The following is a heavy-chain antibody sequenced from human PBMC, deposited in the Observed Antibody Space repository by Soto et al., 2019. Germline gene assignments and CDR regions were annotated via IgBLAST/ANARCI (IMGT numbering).Heavy chain of an antibody. Sequence: ASVKVSCKASGYTFTGYYMHWVRQAPGQGLEWMGWINPNSGGTNYAQKFQGWVTMTRDTSISTAYMELSRLRSDDTAVYYCARGHRGVVVAASTHFDYWGQGTLVTVSS. D-gene: IGHD2-15*01. V-gene: IGHV1-2*04. CDR1: GYTFTGYY. J-gene: IGHJ4*02. CDR2: INPNSGGT. CDR3: ARGHRGVVVAASTHFDY.